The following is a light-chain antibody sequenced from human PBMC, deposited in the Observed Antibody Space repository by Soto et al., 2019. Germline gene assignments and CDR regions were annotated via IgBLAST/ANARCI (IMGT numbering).Light chain of an antibody. J-gene: IGKJ2*01. V-gene: IGKV1-5*01. CDR1: QSISSW. Sequence: DIQMTQSPSTLSASVGDTVTITCRASQSISSWLAWYQQKAGKAPRLLIDDASDLESGVPSRFSGSGSGTEFTLTISSLQPDDFATYYGQQYLTYTFGRGTKLEIK. CDR3: QQYLTYT. CDR2: DAS.